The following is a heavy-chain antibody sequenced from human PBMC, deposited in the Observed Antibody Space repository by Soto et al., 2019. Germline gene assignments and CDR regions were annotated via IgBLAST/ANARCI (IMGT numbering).Heavy chain of an antibody. Sequence: ASVKVSCKASGYTFSSYAMHWVRQAPGQRLEWMGWINAGNGNTKYSQKFQGRVTITRDTSASTAYMELSSLRSEDTAVYYCARVFGGVNLYYYYGMDVWGQGTTVTVSS. CDR1: GYTFSSYA. D-gene: IGHD3-3*01. V-gene: IGHV1-3*01. CDR3: ARVFGGVNLYYYYGMDV. CDR2: INAGNGNT. J-gene: IGHJ6*02.